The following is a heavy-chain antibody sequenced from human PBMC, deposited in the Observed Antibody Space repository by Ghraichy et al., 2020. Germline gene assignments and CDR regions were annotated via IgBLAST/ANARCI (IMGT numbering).Heavy chain of an antibody. CDR2: INHSGST. CDR3: ARGRQLTSYYYYYYGMDV. Sequence: SETLSLTCAVYGGFFSGYYWSWIRQPPGKGLEWIGEINHSGSTNYNPSLKSRVTISVDTSKNQFSLKLSSVTAADTAVYYCARGRQLTSYYYYYYGMDVWGQGTTVTVSS. J-gene: IGHJ6*02. CDR1: GGFFSGYY. D-gene: IGHD1-1*01. V-gene: IGHV4-34*01.